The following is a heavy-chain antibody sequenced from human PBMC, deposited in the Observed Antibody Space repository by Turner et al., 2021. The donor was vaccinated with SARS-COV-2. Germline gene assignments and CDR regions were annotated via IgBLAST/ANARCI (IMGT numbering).Heavy chain of an antibody. CDR1: RYTFTSYY. D-gene: IGHD2-2*01. CDR3: ARDIVLIPATYGFDY. J-gene: IGHJ4*02. V-gene: IGHV1-46*01. CDR2: INPSGGST. Sequence: QVQRVQSGAEVKKPGASVKVSCKASRYTFTSYYMHWVRQAPGQGLEWMGIINPSGGSTSYAQKFQGRVTMTRDTSTSTVYMELSSLRSEDTAVYYCARDIVLIPATYGFDYWGQGTLVTVSS.